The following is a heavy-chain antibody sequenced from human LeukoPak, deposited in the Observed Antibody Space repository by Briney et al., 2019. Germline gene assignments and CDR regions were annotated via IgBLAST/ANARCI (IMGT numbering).Heavy chain of an antibody. J-gene: IGHJ4*02. CDR2: IYYSKNT. Sequence: SETLSLTCTVSGVSISSSSAYWGWIRQPPGKGLEWIGSIYYSKNTYYNPSLKSRVTISADTSKNQFSLTLGFVSATDTAVYYCVSPRGFSYGYFDYWGQGTLVTVSS. D-gene: IGHD5-18*01. V-gene: IGHV4-39*01. CDR3: VSPRGFSYGYFDY. CDR1: GVSISSSSAY.